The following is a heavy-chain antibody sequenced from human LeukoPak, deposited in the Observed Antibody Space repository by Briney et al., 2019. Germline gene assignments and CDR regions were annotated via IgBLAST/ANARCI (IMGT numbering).Heavy chain of an antibody. CDR3: ARVQLERLLHYGMDV. V-gene: IGHV1-69*13. Sequence: GASVKVSCKASGGTFSSYAISWARQAPGQGLEWMGGIIPIFGTANYAQKFQGRVTITADESTSTAYMELSSLRSEDTAVYYCARVQLERLLHYGMDVWGQGTTVTVSS. CDR1: GGTFSSYA. CDR2: IIPIFGTA. D-gene: IGHD1-1*01. J-gene: IGHJ6*02.